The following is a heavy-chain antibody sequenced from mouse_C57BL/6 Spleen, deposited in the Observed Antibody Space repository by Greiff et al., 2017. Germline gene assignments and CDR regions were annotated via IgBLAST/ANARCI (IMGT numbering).Heavy chain of an antibody. J-gene: IGHJ3*01. Sequence: VQLKQSGPELVKPGASVKISCKASGYSFTGYYMNWVKQSPEKSLEWIGEINPSTGGTTYNQKFKAKATLTVDKSSSTAYMQLKSLTSEDSAVYYCARRTAQVPFAYWGQGTLVTVSA. CDR2: INPSTGGT. CDR3: ARRTAQVPFAY. V-gene: IGHV1-42*01. D-gene: IGHD3-2*02. CDR1: GYSFTGYY.